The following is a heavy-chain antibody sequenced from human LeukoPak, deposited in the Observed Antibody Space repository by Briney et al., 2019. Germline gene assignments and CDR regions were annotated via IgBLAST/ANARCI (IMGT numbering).Heavy chain of an antibody. J-gene: IGHJ4*02. Sequence: SETLSLTCTVSGGSIINNYWSWIRQPPGKGLEWIGYIYHSGTTNYNPSLKSRVTISIDTSKNQFPLKLSSVTAADTAVYYCARDPGGNTLDYWGQGTLVTVSS. CDR3: ARDPGGNTLDY. V-gene: IGHV4-59*01. D-gene: IGHD4-23*01. CDR2: IYHSGTT. CDR1: GGSIINNY.